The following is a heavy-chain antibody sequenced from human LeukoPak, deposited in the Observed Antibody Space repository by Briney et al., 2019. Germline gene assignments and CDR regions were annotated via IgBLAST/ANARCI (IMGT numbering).Heavy chain of an antibody. J-gene: IGHJ4*02. Sequence: GGSLRLSCAASGFTFSTYWMYWVRQAPGKGLVWVSRISSDGISTSYADSVKGRFTISRDNSKNTLYLQMNSLRAEDTAVYYCARDRHDSSGYYLWYFDYWGQGTLVTVSS. D-gene: IGHD3-22*01. V-gene: IGHV3-74*01. CDR1: GFTFSTYW. CDR3: ARDRHDSSGYYLWYFDY. CDR2: ISSDGIST.